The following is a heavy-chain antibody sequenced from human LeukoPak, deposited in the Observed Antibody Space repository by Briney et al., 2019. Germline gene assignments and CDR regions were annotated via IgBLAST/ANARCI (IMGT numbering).Heavy chain of an antibody. D-gene: IGHD2-15*01. CDR3: ARLYMYPLGYCSGGSCRQYDY. CDR2: IYYSGST. CDR1: GGSISSSSYY. J-gene: IGHJ4*02. Sequence: SETLSLTCTVSGGSISSSSYYWGWIRQPPGKGLEWIGSIYYSGSTYYNPSLKSRVTISVDTSKNQFSLKLSSVTAADTAVYYCARLYMYPLGYCSGGSCRQYDYWGQGTLVTVSS. V-gene: IGHV4-39*01.